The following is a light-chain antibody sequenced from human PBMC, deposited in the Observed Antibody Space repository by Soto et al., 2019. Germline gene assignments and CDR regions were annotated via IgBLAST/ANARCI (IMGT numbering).Light chain of an antibody. CDR3: LLSYNGPYV. CDR2: DTS. V-gene: IGLV7-46*01. Sequence: QAVVTQEPSLTVSPGGTVTLTCGSSTGAVTSGHYPYWFQQKSGQAPTTLIYDTSNMHSWTPARFSGSLLGGKAALTLSGAQPEDEAEYYCLLSYNGPYVFGTGTKLTVL. CDR1: TGAVTSGHY. J-gene: IGLJ1*01.